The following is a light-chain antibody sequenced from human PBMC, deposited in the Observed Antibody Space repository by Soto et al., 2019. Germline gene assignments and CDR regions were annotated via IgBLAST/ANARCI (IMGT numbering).Light chain of an antibody. CDR1: SSNIGAGYG. CDR2: NSV. J-gene: IGLJ2*01. Sequence: QSVLTQPPSVSGAPGQRVTISCAGTSSNIGAGYGVHWYQQLPGRAPKLLIHNSVNRPSGVPDRFSGSKSGTSASLAISGFQREDEGDYYCQSYDSNLSGLLFGGGNKVTVL. CDR3: QSYDSNLSGLL. V-gene: IGLV1-40*01.